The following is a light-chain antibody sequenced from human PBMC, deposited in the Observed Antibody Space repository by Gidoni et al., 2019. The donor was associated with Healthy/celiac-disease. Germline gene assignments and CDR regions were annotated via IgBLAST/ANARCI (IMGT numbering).Light chain of an antibody. J-gene: IGLJ3*02. Sequence: SYVLTQPPSVSVATGQTARITCGGTNIGSKSGHWYQQKPGQAHVLVVYADSERPSGIPERFSGSNSGNTATVTISRVEAGDEADYYCQVWDSSSDYPVFGGGTKLTVL. CDR1: NIGSKS. CDR2: ADS. CDR3: QVWDSSSDYPV. V-gene: IGLV3-21*02.